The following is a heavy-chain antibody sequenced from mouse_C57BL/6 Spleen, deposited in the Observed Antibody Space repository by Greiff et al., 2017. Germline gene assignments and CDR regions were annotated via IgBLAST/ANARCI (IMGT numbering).Heavy chain of an antibody. V-gene: IGHV1-19*01. CDR3: AAYDGYYGIDY. CDR2: INPYNGGT. D-gene: IGHD2-3*01. Sequence: VQLQQSGPVLVKPGASVKMSCKASGYTFTDYYMNWVKQSHGKSLEWIGVINPYNGGTSYNQKFKGKATLTVDKSSSTAYMELNSLTSEDSAVYYCAAYDGYYGIDYWGQGTTLTVSS. J-gene: IGHJ2*01. CDR1: GYTFTDYY.